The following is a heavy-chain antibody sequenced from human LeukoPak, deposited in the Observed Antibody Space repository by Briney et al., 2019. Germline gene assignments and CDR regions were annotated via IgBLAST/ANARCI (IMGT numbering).Heavy chain of an antibody. V-gene: IGHV3-48*01. Sequence: PGGSLRLSCAASGLSFSSYSINWVRQAPGKGLEWVSYISGDGNAKHYTDSVKGRFTISRDNAKNALYLQMNSLRAEDTAVYFCARDYVYAFDYWGQGTLVTVSS. CDR2: ISGDGNAK. CDR1: GLSFSSYS. CDR3: ARDYVYAFDY. D-gene: IGHD2/OR15-2a*01. J-gene: IGHJ4*02.